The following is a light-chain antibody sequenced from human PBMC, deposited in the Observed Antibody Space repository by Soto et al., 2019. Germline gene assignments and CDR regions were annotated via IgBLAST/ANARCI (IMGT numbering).Light chain of an antibody. Sequence: EIVLTQSPATLSLSPGERATLSCGASQSVSSSYLAWYQQKPGLAPRLLIYDASSRATGIPDRFSGSGSGREFTLTISRLEPEDFPVYYCQQYGSSPYTFGQGTKLAIK. V-gene: IGKV3D-20*01. J-gene: IGKJ2*01. CDR2: DAS. CDR1: QSVSSSY. CDR3: QQYGSSPYT.